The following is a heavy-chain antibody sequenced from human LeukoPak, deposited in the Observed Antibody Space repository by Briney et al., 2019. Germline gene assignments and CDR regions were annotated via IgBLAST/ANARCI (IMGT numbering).Heavy chain of an antibody. V-gene: IGHV4-34*01. CDR2: INHSGST. J-gene: IGHJ6*03. D-gene: IGHD3-3*01. CDR3: ARGTNNASWSGYYGGFYYLDV. Sequence: SETLSLTCAVYGGSFSGFYWTWIRQSSGKGLEWIGEINHSGSTKYNPSLKSRVTISVDMSKNQVFLELSSVTAADTALYYCARGTNNASWSGYYGGFYYLDVWGTGTTVIVSS. CDR1: GGSFSGFY.